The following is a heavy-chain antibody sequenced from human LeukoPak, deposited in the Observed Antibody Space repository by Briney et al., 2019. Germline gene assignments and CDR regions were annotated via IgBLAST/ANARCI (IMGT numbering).Heavy chain of an antibody. J-gene: IGHJ4*02. D-gene: IGHD6-19*01. V-gene: IGHV3-23*01. CDR2: ISGSGGST. CDR3: AKSVDSSGWTSGKIDY. CDR1: GFTFSSYA. Sequence: GGSLRLSSAASGFTFSSYAMSWVRQAPGKGLEWVSAISGSGGSTYYADSVKGRFTISSDNSKNTLYLQMNSLRAEDTAVYYCAKSVDSSGWTSGKIDYWGQGTLVTVSS.